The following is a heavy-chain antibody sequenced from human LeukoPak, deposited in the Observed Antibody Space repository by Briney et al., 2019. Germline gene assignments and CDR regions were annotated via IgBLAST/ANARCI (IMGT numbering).Heavy chain of an antibody. Sequence: GGSLRLSCAASGFTFSSYAMSWVRQAPGKGLEWVPAISGSGGSTYYADSVKGRFTISRDNSKNTLYLQMNSLRAEDTAVYYCAGTGYSSSFYYYYMDVWGKGTTVTVSS. CDR3: AGTGYSSSFYYYYMDV. D-gene: IGHD6-6*01. CDR2: ISGSGGST. CDR1: GFTFSSYA. J-gene: IGHJ6*03. V-gene: IGHV3-23*01.